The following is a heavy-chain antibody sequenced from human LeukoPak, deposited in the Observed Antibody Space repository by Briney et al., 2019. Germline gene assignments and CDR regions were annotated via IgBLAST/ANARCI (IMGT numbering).Heavy chain of an antibody. CDR1: GFTFSSYG. CDR2: IRSKANSYAT. CDR3: TRRGGCGGDCYIDY. Sequence: GGSLRLSCAASGFTFSSYGMSWVRQASGKGLEWVGRIRSKANSYATAYAASVKGRFTISRDDSKNTAYLQMNSLKTEDTAVYYCTRRGGCGGDCYIDYWGQGTLVTVSS. V-gene: IGHV3-73*01. J-gene: IGHJ4*02. D-gene: IGHD2-21*02.